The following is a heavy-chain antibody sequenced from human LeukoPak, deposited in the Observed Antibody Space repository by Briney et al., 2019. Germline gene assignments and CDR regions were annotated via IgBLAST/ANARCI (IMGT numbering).Heavy chain of an antibody. CDR1: GGSINNYC. CDR2: IYTSGST. D-gene: IGHD3-22*01. V-gene: IGHV4-4*07. J-gene: IGHJ4*02. CDR3: ARGGYYDSSGLYFFDY. Sequence: PSETLSLTCTVSGGSINNYCWSWIRQPAGKGLEWIGRIYTSGSTNYNPSLKSRVTMSVDTSKNQFSLKLSSVTAADTAVYYCARGGYYDSSGLYFFDYWGQGTLVTVSS.